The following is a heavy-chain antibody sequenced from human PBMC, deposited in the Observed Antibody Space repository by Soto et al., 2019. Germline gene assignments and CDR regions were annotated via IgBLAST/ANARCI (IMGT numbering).Heavy chain of an antibody. Sequence: PSQTLSLTCAISGDSVSSNSAAWNWIRQSPSRGLEWLGRTYYRSKWYNDYAVSVKSRITINPDTSKNQFSLQLSSVTPEDTAVYYCARLAGGIAAAGHYYYYGMDVWGQGTTVTVSS. V-gene: IGHV6-1*01. CDR1: GDSVSSNSAA. D-gene: IGHD6-13*01. CDR2: TYYRSKWYN. J-gene: IGHJ6*02. CDR3: ARLAGGIAAAGHYYYYGMDV.